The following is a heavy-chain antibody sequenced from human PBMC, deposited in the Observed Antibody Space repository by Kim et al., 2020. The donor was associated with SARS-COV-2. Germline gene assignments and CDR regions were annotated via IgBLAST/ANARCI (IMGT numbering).Heavy chain of an antibody. J-gene: IGHJ4*02. D-gene: IGHD3-3*01. CDR3: ARAHRDANMEWLYFDYY. CDR2: ILISVSTI. V-gene: IGHV3-21*01. Sequence: GGSLRLSCAASGFTFSIFTMTWFRQAPGKGLDWVSSILISVSTIYYPDSGKARFTVSRDNAKESLYLQMNSRRAEDTAVYSCARAHRDANMEWLYFDYYWGQGALVTVSS. CDR1: GFTFSIFT.